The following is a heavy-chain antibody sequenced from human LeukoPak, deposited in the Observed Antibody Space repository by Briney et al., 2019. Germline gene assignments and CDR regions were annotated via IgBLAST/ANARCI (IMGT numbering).Heavy chain of an antibody. CDR1: GGSFSGYY. V-gene: IGHV4-34*01. CDR2: INHSGST. CDR3: ASSTPYYDILTGYYN. Sequence: SETLSLTCAVYGGSFSGYYWSWIRQPPGKGLEWIGEINHSGSTNYNPSLKSRVTISVDTSKNQFFLKLSSVTAADTAVYSCASSTPYYDILTGYYNWGQGTLVTVSS. J-gene: IGHJ4*02. D-gene: IGHD3-9*01.